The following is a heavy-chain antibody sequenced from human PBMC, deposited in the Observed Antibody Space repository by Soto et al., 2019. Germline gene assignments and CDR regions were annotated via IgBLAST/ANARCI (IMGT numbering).Heavy chain of an antibody. D-gene: IGHD3-10*01. J-gene: IGHJ4*02. CDR1: GDTXSIYT. Sequence: SXKVSFRASGDTXSIYTFHWVRQAPGQGLEWMGGICAMFRSPHNAEKFQHRLTITADDSTTTVYMELSDMRSEDTAVYYCATNGSSVVLDSWGQGTLGTVSS. V-gene: IGHV1-69*13. CDR2: ICAMFRSP. CDR3: ATNGSSVVLDS.